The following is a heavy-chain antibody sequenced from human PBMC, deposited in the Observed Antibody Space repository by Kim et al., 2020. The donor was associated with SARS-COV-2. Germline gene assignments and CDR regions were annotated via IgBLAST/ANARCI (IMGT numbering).Heavy chain of an antibody. CDR3: TRLDCSGGSCYPSGMDV. Sequence: VKGRLTISRDDSKNTAYLQMNSLKTEDTAVYYCTRLDCSGGSCYPSGMDVWGQGTTVTVSS. V-gene: IGHV3-73*01. J-gene: IGHJ6*02. D-gene: IGHD2-15*01.